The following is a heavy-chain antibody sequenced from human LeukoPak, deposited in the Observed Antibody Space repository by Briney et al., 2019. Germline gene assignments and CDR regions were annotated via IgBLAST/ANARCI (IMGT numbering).Heavy chain of an antibody. J-gene: IGHJ5*02. CDR3: ARDMSIMITFGGVKSEITNWFDP. D-gene: IGHD3-16*01. CDR2: INPSGGST. CDR1: GYTFTSYY. V-gene: IGHV1-46*01. Sequence: ASVKVSCKASGYTFTSYYMHWVRQAPGQGLEWMGIINPSGGSTSYAQKFQGRVTMTRDTSTSTAYMELRSLRSDDTAVYYCARDMSIMITFGGVKSEITNWFDPWGQGTLVTVSS.